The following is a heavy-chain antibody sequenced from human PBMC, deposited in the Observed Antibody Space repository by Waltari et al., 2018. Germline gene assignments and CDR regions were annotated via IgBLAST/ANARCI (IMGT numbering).Heavy chain of an antibody. D-gene: IGHD3-3*01. V-gene: IGHV1-69*01. CDR2: IIPIFGTA. Sequence: QVQLVQSGSELKKPGASVKVSCKASGYTFTSYAMNWVRQAPGQGLEWMGGIIPIFGTANYAQKFQGRVTITADESTSTAYMELSSLRSEDTAVYYCARDKDSYDFWSGYPRRYYGMDVWGQGTTVTVSS. CDR3: ARDKDSYDFWSGYPRRYYGMDV. CDR1: GYTFTSYA. J-gene: IGHJ6*02.